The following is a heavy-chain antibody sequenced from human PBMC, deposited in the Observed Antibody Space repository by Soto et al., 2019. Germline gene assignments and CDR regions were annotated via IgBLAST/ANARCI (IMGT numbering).Heavy chain of an antibody. CDR3: ARQIYDSDTGPNFQYYFDS. V-gene: IGHV5-10-1*01. CDR2: IDPSDSQT. Sequence: GEPLEGSGRGSGYRLAGYWITWVRQKPGKGLEWMGRIDPSDSQTYYSPSFRGHVTISVTKSITTVFLQWSSLRASDTAMYYCARQIYDSDTGPNFQYYFDSWGQGTPVTVSS. CDR1: GYRLAGYW. J-gene: IGHJ4*02. D-gene: IGHD3-22*01.